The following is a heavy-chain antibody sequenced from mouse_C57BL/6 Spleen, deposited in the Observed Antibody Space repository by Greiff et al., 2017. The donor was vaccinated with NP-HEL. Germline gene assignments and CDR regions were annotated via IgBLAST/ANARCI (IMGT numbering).Heavy chain of an antibody. CDR2: IYPGDGDT. V-gene: IGHV1-82*01. Sequence: VQLQQSGPELVKPGASVKISCKASGYAFSSSWMNWVKQRPGKGLEWIGRIYPGDGDTNYNGKFKGKATLTADKSSSTAYMQLSSLTSEDSAVYFWARLDVAYWGQGTLVTVSA. CDR3: ARLDVAY. J-gene: IGHJ3*01. CDR1: GYAFSSSW.